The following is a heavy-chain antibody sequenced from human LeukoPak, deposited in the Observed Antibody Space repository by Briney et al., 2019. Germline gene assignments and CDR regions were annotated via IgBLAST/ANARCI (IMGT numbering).Heavy chain of an antibody. Sequence: SETLSLTCSVSGASITSSYWSWIRQTPGKGLEWIGNIYSGSTNYNPSFESRVTVSLDTSKNQFSLRLTSVTAADTALYYCARDGYGSGSYGWFDPWGQGTLVTVTS. D-gene: IGHD3-10*01. CDR2: IYSGST. CDR3: ARDGYGSGSYGWFDP. J-gene: IGHJ5*02. V-gene: IGHV4-59*01. CDR1: GASITSSY.